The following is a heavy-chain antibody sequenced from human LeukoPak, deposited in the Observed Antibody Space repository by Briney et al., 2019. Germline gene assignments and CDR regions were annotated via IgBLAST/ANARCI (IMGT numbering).Heavy chain of an antibody. CDR1: GFTVSSNY. CDR2: INHSGST. V-gene: IGHV4-34*01. CDR3: ARKFYGSGSYYNR. Sequence: GSLRLSCAASGFTVSSNYMSWVRQAPGKGLEWIGEINHSGSTNYNPSLKSRVTISVDTSKNQFSLKLSSVTAADTAVYYCARKFYGSGSYYNRWGQGTLVTVSS. D-gene: IGHD3-10*01. J-gene: IGHJ4*02.